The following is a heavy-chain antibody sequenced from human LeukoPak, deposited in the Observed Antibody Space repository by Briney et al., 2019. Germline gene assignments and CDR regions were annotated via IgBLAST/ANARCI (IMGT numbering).Heavy chain of an antibody. CDR3: ARVHHSSSWGTDDC. V-gene: IGHV3-7*01. D-gene: IGHD6-13*01. CDR2: IKEDGSEK. CDR1: GFTFSTYW. J-gene: IGHJ4*02. Sequence: GGSLRLSCAASGFTFSTYWMTWVRQAPRKGLEWVANIKEDGSEKYYVDSVRGRFTISRDNAKNSLYLHMNSLRAEDTAVYYCARVHHSSSWGTDDCWGQGTLVTVSS.